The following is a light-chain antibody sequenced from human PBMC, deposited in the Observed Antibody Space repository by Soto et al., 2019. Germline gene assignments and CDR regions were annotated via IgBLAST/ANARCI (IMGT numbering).Light chain of an antibody. CDR1: QSVTNSY. Sequence: EIVLTQSPDTLSLSPGEGATLSCRASQSVTNSYLAWYQQKPGQAPRLLIYGASSRATGIPNRFSGSGSGTDFTLTISRLEPEDFAVYYCQQYGNSPQTFGQGTKVDIK. CDR2: GAS. V-gene: IGKV3-20*01. CDR3: QQYGNSPQT. J-gene: IGKJ1*01.